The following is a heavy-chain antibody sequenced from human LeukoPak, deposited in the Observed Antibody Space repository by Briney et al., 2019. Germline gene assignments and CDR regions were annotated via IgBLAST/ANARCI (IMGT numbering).Heavy chain of an antibody. CDR2: IYTSGST. Sequence: SETLSLTCTVSGGSISGYYWSWIRQPAGKGLEWIGRIYTSGSTNYNPSLKSRVTMSVDTSKNQFSLKLSSVTAADTAVYYCARNPPRSGSVLDWGQGTLVTVSS. D-gene: IGHD3-10*01. V-gene: IGHV4-4*07. CDR1: GGSISGYY. J-gene: IGHJ4*02. CDR3: ARNPPRSGSVLD.